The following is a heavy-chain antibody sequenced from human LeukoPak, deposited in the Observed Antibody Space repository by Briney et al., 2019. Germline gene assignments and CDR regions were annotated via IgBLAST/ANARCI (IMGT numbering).Heavy chain of an antibody. J-gene: IGHJ5*02. CDR2: INHRGST. V-gene: IGHV4-34*01. CDR1: GGSFSGYY. CDR3: ARGLPKYNYDSSGYYHLNWFDP. Sequence: SETLSLTCAVYGGSFSGYYWSWIRQPPGKGVEWIGQINHRGSTNYNPSLKSRVTISVDTSKNQFSLKLSSVTAADTAVYYCARGLPKYNYDSSGYYHLNWFDPWGQGTLVTVSS. D-gene: IGHD3-22*01.